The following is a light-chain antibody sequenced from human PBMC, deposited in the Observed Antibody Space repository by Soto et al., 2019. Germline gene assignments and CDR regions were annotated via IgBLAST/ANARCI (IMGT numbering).Light chain of an antibody. CDR3: QQYENLPRT. CDR2: DXS. J-gene: IGKJ4*01. Sequence: DIHMTQSPSSLAASPGDRVTLAXQARQDISTYFNWYQQEQGXAPQXXXYDXSSWETGVPSRLSGSGSGTEFTFTISRLQPEDIAKYYYQQYENLPRTVGGGTKVDI. V-gene: IGKV1-33*01. CDR1: QDISTY.